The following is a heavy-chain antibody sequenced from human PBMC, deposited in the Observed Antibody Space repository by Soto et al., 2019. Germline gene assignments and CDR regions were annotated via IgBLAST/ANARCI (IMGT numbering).Heavy chain of an antibody. CDR2: IYLSGST. Sequence: QVHLQESGPGLVRPSGTLSLTCAVSGGSISSGNWWTWVRQPPGKGLEWIGEIYLSGSTNYNPSLKSRVTMSVDKSKNQFSLKLSSLTAADTAVYYCARDFHDSSLDYWGQGILVTVSS. D-gene: IGHD3-22*01. V-gene: IGHV4-4*02. CDR3: ARDFHDSSLDY. CDR1: GGSISSGNW. J-gene: IGHJ4*02.